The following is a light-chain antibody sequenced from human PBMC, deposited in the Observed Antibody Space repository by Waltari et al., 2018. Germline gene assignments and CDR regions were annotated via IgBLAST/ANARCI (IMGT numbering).Light chain of an antibody. J-gene: IGKJ4*02. Sequence: EIVLTQSPGTLSLSPGERATLSCRASQTFSSSDLAWYQQKPGQPPRLLLNGASTRAASCPVRFSGSGSGTDSTLTISRREPQEFAVYYCQHYGTSPPLTFGGGTKVEIK. V-gene: IGKV3-20*01. CDR3: QHYGTSPPLT. CDR2: GAS. CDR1: QTFSSSD.